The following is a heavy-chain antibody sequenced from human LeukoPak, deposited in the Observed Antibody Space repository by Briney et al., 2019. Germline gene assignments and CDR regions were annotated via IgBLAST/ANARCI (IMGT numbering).Heavy chain of an antibody. J-gene: IGHJ4*02. D-gene: IGHD2-8*01. Sequence: GGSLRLSCAAPRFTFGSYAMHWVRQAPGKGLEWVALISFDGSKKYYADSVKGRLTISRDNSKNTLYLEMNSLRAEDTAVYFCAREAASSVYFDYWGQGTLVTVPS. CDR3: AREAASSVYFDY. CDR2: ISFDGSKK. V-gene: IGHV3-30*04. CDR1: RFTFGSYA.